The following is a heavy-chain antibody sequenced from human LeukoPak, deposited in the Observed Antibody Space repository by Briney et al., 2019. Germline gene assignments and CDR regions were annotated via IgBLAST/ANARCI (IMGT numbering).Heavy chain of an antibody. J-gene: IGHJ4*02. CDR1: GGSLSSYY. CDR2: MYDSGST. D-gene: IGHD6-6*01. V-gene: IGHV4-59*08. Sequence: TSETLSLTCTVSGGSLSSYYWNWIRQTPGKGLEWIGYMYDSGSTKCNPSLKSRVTISVDTSKNQFFLRLTSVTAADTAVYYCARHSGRDSSCPWGQGTLVTVSS. CDR3: ARHSGRDSSCP.